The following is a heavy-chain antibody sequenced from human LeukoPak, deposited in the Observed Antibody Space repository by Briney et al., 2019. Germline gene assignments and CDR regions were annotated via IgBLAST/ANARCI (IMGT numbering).Heavy chain of an antibody. CDR2: IRSKAYGGTT. D-gene: IGHD2-15*01. CDR1: GFTFGDYA. J-gene: IGHJ3*02. Sequence: QSGGSLRLSCTASGFTFGDYAMSWFRQAPGKGLEWVGCIRSKAYGGTTEYAASVKGRFTISSDDPKTIAYLQMNSMKSEDTAVHYCTKSYCSGGSCYSSLAFDIGGQGTMVTVSS. V-gene: IGHV3-49*03. CDR3: TKSYCSGGSCYSSLAFDI.